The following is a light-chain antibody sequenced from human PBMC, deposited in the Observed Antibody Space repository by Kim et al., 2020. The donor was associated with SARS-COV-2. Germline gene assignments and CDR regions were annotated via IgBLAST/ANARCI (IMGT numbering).Light chain of an antibody. V-gene: IGLV3-1*01. CDR1: NLGDKY. CDR3: QAWDNNAAV. J-gene: IGLJ3*02. Sequence: SYELTQPPSVSVSPGQTVTITCSGSNLGDKYAYWYQKKAGQSPVLVIYQHTKRPSGISQRFSGSSSGNTATLTISRAQTMDEADYYCQAWDNNAAVFSGGTQLTVL. CDR2: QHT.